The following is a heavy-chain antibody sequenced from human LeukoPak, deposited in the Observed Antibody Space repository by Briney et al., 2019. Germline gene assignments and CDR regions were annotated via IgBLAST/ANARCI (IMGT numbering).Heavy chain of an antibody. V-gene: IGHV3-48*01. CDR3: ARDPGPATFDP. D-gene: IGHD2-2*01. J-gene: IGHJ5*02. CDR2: ISSSSSTI. Sequence: GESLKISCAASGFTFSSYSMNWVRQAPGKGLEWVSYISSSSSTIYYADSVKGRFTISRDNAKNSLYLQMNSLRAEDTAVYYCARDPGPATFDPWGQGTLVTVSS. CDR1: GFTFSSYS.